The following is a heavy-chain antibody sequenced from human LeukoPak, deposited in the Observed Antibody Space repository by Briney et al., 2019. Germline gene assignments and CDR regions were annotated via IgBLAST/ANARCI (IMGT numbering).Heavy chain of an antibody. V-gene: IGHV4-34*01. CDR2: INHSGST. CDR3: ARDKIVGATKLDY. J-gene: IGHJ4*02. Sequence: PSETLSLTCAVYGGSFSGYYWSWIRQPPGKGLEWIGEINHSGSTNYNPSLKSRVTISVDTSKNQFSLKLSSVTAADTAVYYCARDKIVGATKLDYWGQGTLVTVSS. CDR1: GGSFSGYY. D-gene: IGHD1-26*01.